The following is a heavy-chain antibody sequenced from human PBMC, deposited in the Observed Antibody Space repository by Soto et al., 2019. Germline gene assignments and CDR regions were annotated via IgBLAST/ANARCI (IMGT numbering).Heavy chain of an antibody. Sequence: GGSLRLSCAFSGFTFRSSPMSWVRRAPGKGLEWVSGINGGDDSKHYAESVRGRFTISRDNAKNSLYLQMNSLRAEDTAVYYCARDSGSSWSNNHMAPVDYWGQGTLVTVSS. CDR2: INGGDDSK. J-gene: IGHJ4*02. V-gene: IGHV3-23*01. CDR3: ARDSGSSWSNNHMAPVDY. D-gene: IGHD6-13*01. CDR1: GFTFRSSP.